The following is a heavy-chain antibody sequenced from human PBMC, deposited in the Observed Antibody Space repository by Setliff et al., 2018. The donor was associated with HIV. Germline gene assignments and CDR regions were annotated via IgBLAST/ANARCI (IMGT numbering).Heavy chain of an antibody. CDR3: AKGFRPVDTALVSGPTY. J-gene: IGHJ4*02. CDR2: IYNSAST. Sequence: SETLSLTCTVSGDSISTDYWTWIRQPPGKGLEWIGYIYNSASTSYNPSLKSRVTISVDTSKNQFSLKLESMTAADTAIYYCAKGFRPVDTALVSGPTYWGQGIRVTVSS. D-gene: IGHD5-18*01. CDR1: GDSISTDY. V-gene: IGHV4-4*09.